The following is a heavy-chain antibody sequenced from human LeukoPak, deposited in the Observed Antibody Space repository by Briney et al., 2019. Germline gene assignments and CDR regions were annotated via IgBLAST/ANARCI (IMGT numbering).Heavy chain of an antibody. Sequence: ASVKISCKASGYTFTSYDIYWVRQATGQGLEWMGWVNPNSGRTGYAQKFQGRVTMTRNTPISTAYMELSSLRSEDTAVYYCARGAPGSYCSGGSCPYFDYWGQGTLVSVSS. CDR1: GYTFTSYD. CDR3: ARGAPGSYCSGGSCPYFDY. CDR2: VNPNSGRT. D-gene: IGHD2-15*01. V-gene: IGHV1-8*01. J-gene: IGHJ4*02.